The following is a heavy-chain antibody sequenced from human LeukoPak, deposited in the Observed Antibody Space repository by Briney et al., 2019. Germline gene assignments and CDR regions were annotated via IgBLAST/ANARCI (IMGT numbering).Heavy chain of an antibody. CDR3: ARPGGYCSSVSCPGGAFDI. V-gene: IGHV4-39*01. D-gene: IGHD2-2*01. J-gene: IGHJ3*02. Sequence: WVRQPPGKGLEWIGSLYYSGSTYYNPSLKSRVTISVDTSKNQFSLKLSSVTAADTAVYYCARPGGYCSSVSCPGGAFDIWGQGTMVTVSS. CDR2: LYYSGST.